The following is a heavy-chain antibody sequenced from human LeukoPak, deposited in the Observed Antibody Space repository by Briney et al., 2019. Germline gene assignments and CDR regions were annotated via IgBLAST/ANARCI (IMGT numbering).Heavy chain of an antibody. CDR3: AKGDNSTWTVDY. D-gene: IGHD6-13*01. V-gene: IGHV3-23*01. J-gene: IGHJ4*02. CDR2: ISGSGGST. Sequence: GGSLRLSCAASGFTFSTYVMSWVRQAPGKGLEWVSAISGSGGSTYYADSVKGRFTISRDNSKNTLFLQMNSLRAEDTAVYYCAKGDNSTWTVDYWGQGTLVTVSS. CDR1: GFTFSTYV.